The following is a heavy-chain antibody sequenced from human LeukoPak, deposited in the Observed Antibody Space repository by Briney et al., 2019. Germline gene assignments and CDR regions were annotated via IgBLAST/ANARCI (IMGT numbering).Heavy chain of an antibody. V-gene: IGHV4-59*08. D-gene: IGHD2-21*02. CDR3: ARIGAYCGGDCSRRGNWFDP. Sequence: SETLSLTCTVSGGSISSYYWSWIRQPPGKGLEWIGYINYSGSTNYNPSLKSRVTISVDTSKNQFSLKLSSVTAADTAVYYCARIGAYCGGDCSRRGNWFDPWGQGTLVTVSS. CDR1: GGSISSYY. J-gene: IGHJ5*02. CDR2: INYSGST.